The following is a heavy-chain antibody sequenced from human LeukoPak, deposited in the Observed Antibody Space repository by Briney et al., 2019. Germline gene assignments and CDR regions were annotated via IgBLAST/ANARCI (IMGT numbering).Heavy chain of an antibody. V-gene: IGHV4-39*07. J-gene: IGHJ4*02. CDR3: ARAISGPYYDFWSGSEYFDY. CDR1: GGSISSSSYY. D-gene: IGHD3-3*01. CDR2: IYYSGST. Sequence: PSETLSLTCTVSGGSISSSSYYWGWIRQPPGKGLEWIGSIYYSGSTYYNPSLKSRVTMSVDTSKNQFSLKLSSVTAADTAVYYCARAISGPYYDFWSGSEYFDYWGQGTLVTVSS.